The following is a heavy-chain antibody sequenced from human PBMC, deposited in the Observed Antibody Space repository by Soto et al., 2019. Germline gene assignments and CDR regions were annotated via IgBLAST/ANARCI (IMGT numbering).Heavy chain of an antibody. D-gene: IGHD6-13*01. V-gene: IGHV4-61*01. Sequence: SETLSLTCTVSGGSVSSGSYYWSWVRQPPGKGLEWIGYIYYSGSTDYNPSLKSRVTLSVGTSKNQFSLNLSSLTAADTAVYYCARDSGIAAAGLDYWGQGTLVTVSS. J-gene: IGHJ4*02. CDR1: GGSVSSGSYY. CDR2: IYYSGST. CDR3: ARDSGIAAAGLDY.